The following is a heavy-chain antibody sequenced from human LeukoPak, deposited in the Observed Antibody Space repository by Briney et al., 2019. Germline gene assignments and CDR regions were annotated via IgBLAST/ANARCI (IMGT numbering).Heavy chain of an antibody. J-gene: IGHJ4*02. D-gene: IGHD3-22*01. CDR2: ISGSGGNT. Sequence: PGGSLRLSCVASGSTFSSHAMAWVRQAPGKGLEWVSGISGSGGNTYYADSVKGRFTISRDNSKNTLYLQMNSLSAEDTAVYYCAVEKSDSPDYWGQGTLVTVSS. CDR3: AVEKSDSPDY. V-gene: IGHV3-23*01. CDR1: GSTFSSHA.